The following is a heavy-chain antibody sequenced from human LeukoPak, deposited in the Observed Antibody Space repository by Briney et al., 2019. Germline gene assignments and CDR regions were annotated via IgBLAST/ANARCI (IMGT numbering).Heavy chain of an antibody. CDR3: ARGFYLSGGTTYFDY. CDR1: GASITAYSW. D-gene: IGHD1-1*01. Sequence: SETLSLTCSVSGASITAYSWWSWVRQPPGKGLEWIGEIHLNGVTNYNPSVKSRVTMSIDKSKNQLSLNLNSVTAADTAIYYCARGFYLSGGTTYFDYWGQGTLVTVSS. CDR2: IHLNGVT. J-gene: IGHJ4*02. V-gene: IGHV4-4*02.